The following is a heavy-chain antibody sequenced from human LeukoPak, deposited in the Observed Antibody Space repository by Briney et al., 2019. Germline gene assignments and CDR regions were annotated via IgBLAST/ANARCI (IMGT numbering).Heavy chain of an antibody. J-gene: IGHJ3*01. V-gene: IGHV4-59*01. CDR3: ARDLPYYDSSGYSIIDAFVL. CDR1: GGSISSYY. Sequence: SETLSLTCTVSGGSISSYYWSWLRQPPGKGLEWIGYIHYSGSTNYNPSLKSRVTISVDTSKNQFSLKLSSVTAADTAVYYCARDLPYYDSSGYSIIDAFVLWGQGTMVTVSS. D-gene: IGHD3-22*01. CDR2: IHYSGST.